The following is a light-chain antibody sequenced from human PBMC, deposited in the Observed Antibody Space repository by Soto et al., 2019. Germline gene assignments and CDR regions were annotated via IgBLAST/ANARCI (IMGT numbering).Light chain of an antibody. Sequence: VLTQSPGTLSLSPGERATLSCRASESVSGTYIAWYQQKAGQSPRLLISGASNRATGIPDRFSGSGSGTDFTLTISRLEPDDFAMYYCQQYGRTFGQGTKVEMK. V-gene: IGKV3-20*01. CDR2: GAS. CDR1: ESVSGTY. J-gene: IGKJ1*01. CDR3: QQYGRT.